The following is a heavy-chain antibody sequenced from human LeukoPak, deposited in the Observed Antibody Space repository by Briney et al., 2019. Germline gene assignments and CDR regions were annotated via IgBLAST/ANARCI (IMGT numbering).Heavy chain of an antibody. CDR3: ARNNGMDV. V-gene: IGHV3-7*03. CDR1: GFALSSHW. J-gene: IGHJ6*02. CDR2: VNRDGSET. Sequence: PGGSLRLSCAASGFALSSHWITWVRQVPGRGPEWVANVNRDGSETYYLDSVKGRFTISKDNVKNSLCLQMNSLRAEDTALYHCARNNGMDVWGQGTTVIVSS.